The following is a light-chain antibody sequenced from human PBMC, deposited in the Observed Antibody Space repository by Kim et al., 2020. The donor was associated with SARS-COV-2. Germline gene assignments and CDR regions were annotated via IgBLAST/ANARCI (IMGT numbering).Light chain of an antibody. CDR2: VESSRHY. V-gene: IGLV4-60*03. CDR1: GGHTNDI. J-gene: IGLJ3*02. CDR3: GTWGTDIWV. Sequence: SVKVTCTLRGGHTNDIIAWHQQQPGRAPRCLMHVESSRHYASGSAVPEGFSGSSSVADHSLTISHLQSEAESDYYCGTWGTDIWVFGGGTQLTVL.